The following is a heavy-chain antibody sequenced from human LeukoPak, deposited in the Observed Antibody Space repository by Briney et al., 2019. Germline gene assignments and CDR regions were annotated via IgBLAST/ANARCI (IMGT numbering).Heavy chain of an antibody. J-gene: IGHJ4*02. D-gene: IGHD4-23*01. CDR2: ISSSSSYI. Sequence: PGGSLRLSCAASGFTFSSYSMNWVRQAPGKGLEWVSSISSSSSYIYYADSVKGRFTISRDNAKNSLYLQMNSLRAEDTAVYYCARDGGTTVVTFDNWGQGTLVTVSS. CDR1: GFTFSSYS. CDR3: ARDGGTTVVTFDN. V-gene: IGHV3-21*01.